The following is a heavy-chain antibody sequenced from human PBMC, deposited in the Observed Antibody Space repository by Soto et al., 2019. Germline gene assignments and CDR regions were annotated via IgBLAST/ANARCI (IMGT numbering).Heavy chain of an antibody. CDR2: ISASGRDT. CDR1: GFTFSNFA. Sequence: GGSLEISSAASGFTFSNFAMSWVRQAPGKGLEWVSGISASGRDTYYADSVKDRFTISRDNSKNTVYLQVNSLRADDTAIYYCAKGKSSGWYYFDYWGQGTPVTVSS. J-gene: IGHJ4*02. CDR3: AKGKSSGWYYFDY. D-gene: IGHD6-19*01. V-gene: IGHV3-23*01.